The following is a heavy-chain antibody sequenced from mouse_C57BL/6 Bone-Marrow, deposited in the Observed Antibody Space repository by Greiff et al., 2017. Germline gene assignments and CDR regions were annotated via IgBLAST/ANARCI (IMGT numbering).Heavy chain of an antibody. CDR1: GFTFSSYG. J-gene: IGHJ1*01. CDR3: ARHRLNGTGGCYFDV. D-gene: IGHD4-1*01. CDR2: ISSGGSYT. V-gene: IGHV5-6*01. Sequence: EVKLLQSGGDLVKPGGSLKLSCAASGFTFSSYGMSWVRQTPDKRLEWVATISSGGSYTYYPPSVQGRFTISRDTAKNTLYLQMSRLKSEETAMYYCARHRLNGTGGCYFDVWGQGTTVTVSS.